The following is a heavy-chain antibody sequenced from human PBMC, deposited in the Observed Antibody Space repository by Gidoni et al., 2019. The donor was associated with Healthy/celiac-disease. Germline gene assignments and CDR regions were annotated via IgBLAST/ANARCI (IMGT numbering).Heavy chain of an antibody. J-gene: IGHJ4*02. CDR1: GFTFSSYE. CDR3: ARDHMYDWEPYGVHFDY. CDR2: ISSSGSTI. V-gene: IGHV3-48*03. D-gene: IGHD1-20*01. Sequence: GGGLVQPGGSLRLSCAASGFTFSSYEMNWVRQAPGKGLEWVSYISSSGSTIYYADSVKGRFTISRDNAKNSLYLQMNSLRAEDTAVYYCARDHMYDWEPYGVHFDYWGQGTLVTVSS.